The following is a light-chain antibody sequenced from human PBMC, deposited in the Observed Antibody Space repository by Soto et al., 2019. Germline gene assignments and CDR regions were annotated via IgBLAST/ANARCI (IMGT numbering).Light chain of an antibody. J-gene: IGKJ4*01. Sequence: DIQMTQSPSSLSASVGDRVTITCQASQDISNYSNWYQQKPGKAPKLLIYDASNLETGVPSRFSGSGSGTDFTFTISSLQPEHIATYYCQQYDNLHLTFGGGTKVQIK. CDR1: QDISNY. CDR3: QQYDNLHLT. CDR2: DAS. V-gene: IGKV1-33*01.